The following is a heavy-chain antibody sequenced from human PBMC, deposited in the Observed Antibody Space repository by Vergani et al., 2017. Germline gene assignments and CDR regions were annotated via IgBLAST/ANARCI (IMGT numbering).Heavy chain of an antibody. CDR2: IYYRGNT. V-gene: IGHV4-39*01. D-gene: IGHD6-19*01. J-gene: IGHJ1*01. Sequence: QLQLQESGPGLVKTSETLSLTCTVSGGSISSSSYYWGWVRQPPGKGPEWIGSIYYRGNTYYNSSLKSRVTISVDTSNNQFSLELSSVTAADMAVYYCTRHGRSGWAGYFQHWGQGTLVTASS. CDR3: TRHGRSGWAGYFQH. CDR1: GGSISSSSYY.